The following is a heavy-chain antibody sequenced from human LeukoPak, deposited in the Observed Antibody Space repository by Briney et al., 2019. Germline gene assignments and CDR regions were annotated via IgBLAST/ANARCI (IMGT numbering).Heavy chain of an antibody. V-gene: IGHV1-2*02. CDR1: GCTFTDYY. J-gene: IGHJ4*02. D-gene: IGHD5-24*01. Sequence: ASVKVSFKASGCTFTDYYMHWVRPAPGQGREWMGCLNTNSGDKNYAQKFQGRVSMTRDSSISTAYMDLSDLRSDDTAVYSCARGRNIEMTTMSGGSDYWGQGTLVTVSS. CDR3: ARGRNIEMTTMSGGSDY. CDR2: LNTNSGDK.